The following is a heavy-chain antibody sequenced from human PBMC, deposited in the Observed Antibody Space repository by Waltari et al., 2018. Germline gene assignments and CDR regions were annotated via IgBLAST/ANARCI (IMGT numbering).Heavy chain of an antibody. D-gene: IGHD3-3*01. V-gene: IGHV5-51*01. CDR2: IYPGESDT. Sequence: EVQLVQSGAEVKKPGESRKISCKGSGYSFTSYWIGWVRQMPGNGLEWMGIIYPGESDTRYSPSVQGQVTISADKSISTAYLQWSSLKASDTAMYYCARPIRDFWSGYWGHDAFDIWGQGTMVTVSS. CDR3: ARPIRDFWSGYWGHDAFDI. J-gene: IGHJ3*02. CDR1: GYSFTSYW.